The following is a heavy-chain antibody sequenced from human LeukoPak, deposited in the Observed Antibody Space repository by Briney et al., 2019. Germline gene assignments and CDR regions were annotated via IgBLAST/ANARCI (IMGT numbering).Heavy chain of an antibody. CDR3: AKVLSGWYRGNDC. V-gene: IGHV3-23*01. Sequence: PGGSLRLSCAASGFTFSSFPMSWVRQAPGKGLEWVSTISTSGNTPYYADSVKGRFTVSRDNSKNTLYLRMNSLRAEDTATYYCAKVLSGWYRGNDCWGQGTLVAVSS. D-gene: IGHD6-19*01. CDR2: ISTSGNTP. CDR1: GFTFSSFP. J-gene: IGHJ4*02.